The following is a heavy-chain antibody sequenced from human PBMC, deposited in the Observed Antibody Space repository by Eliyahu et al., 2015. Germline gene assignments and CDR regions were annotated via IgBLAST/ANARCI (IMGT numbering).Heavy chain of an antibody. Sequence: FTFTSSAVQWVRQARGQRLEWMGWIVVGGGNTNYAQKFQERVTITRDMSTNTAYMELSSLRSEDTAVYYCAASSYCSGDSCYREVGYWGQGTLVTVSS. CDR2: IVVGGGNT. CDR3: AASSYCSGDSCYREVGY. CDR1: FTFTSSA. J-gene: IGHJ4*02. V-gene: IGHV1-58*01. D-gene: IGHD2-15*01.